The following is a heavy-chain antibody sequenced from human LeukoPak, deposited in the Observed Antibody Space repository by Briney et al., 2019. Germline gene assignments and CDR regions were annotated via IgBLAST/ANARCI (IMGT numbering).Heavy chain of an antibody. J-gene: IGHJ4*02. D-gene: IGHD2-8*01. Sequence: GGSLRLSCAASGFTFNYHWMSWVRQAPGKRLEWVANIKQDAIEKLYVDSVKGRFTVSRDNAKNSLYLQMNSLRAEDTAVYYCARARGTYGYFFDYWGQGTLVTVSS. CDR1: GFTFNYHW. CDR3: ARARGTYGYFFDY. V-gene: IGHV3-7*01. CDR2: IKQDAIEK.